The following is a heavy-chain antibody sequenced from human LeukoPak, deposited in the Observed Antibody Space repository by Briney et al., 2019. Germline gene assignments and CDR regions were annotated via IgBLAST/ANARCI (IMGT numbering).Heavy chain of an antibody. V-gene: IGHV3-23*01. D-gene: IGHD1-26*01. Sequence: PGGSLRLSCAASGFTFSSYAMSWVRQAPGKGLEWVSAISGSGGSTYYADSVKGRFAISRDNSKNTLYLQMNSLRAEDTAVYYCAKLPSGSSLLDFDYWGQGTLVTVSS. CDR3: AKLPSGSSLLDFDY. CDR1: GFTFSSYA. CDR2: ISGSGGST. J-gene: IGHJ4*02.